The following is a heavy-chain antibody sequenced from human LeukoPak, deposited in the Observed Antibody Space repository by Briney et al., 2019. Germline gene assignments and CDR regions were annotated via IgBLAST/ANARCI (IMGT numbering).Heavy chain of an antibody. J-gene: IGHJ1*01. D-gene: IGHD3-22*01. V-gene: IGHV4-59*01. CDR2: IYYSVST. CDR1: GGSISRYY. CDR3: ASMYYYDSSGYYLQYFQH. Sequence: SETLSLTCTVSGGSISRYYWSWIRQPPGEGLEWIGYIYYSVSTTYNTSLKSRVTISVDTTKNQFCLKLSSVTAADTAVYYCASMYYYDSSGYYLQYFQHWGQGTLVTVSS.